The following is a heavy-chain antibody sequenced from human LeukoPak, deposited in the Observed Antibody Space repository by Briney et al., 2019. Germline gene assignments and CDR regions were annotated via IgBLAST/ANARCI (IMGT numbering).Heavy chain of an antibody. J-gene: IGHJ4*02. D-gene: IGHD6-19*01. Sequence: PGGSLRLSCAASGFTFSNYVMQWVRPAPGKGLEHVSAISSNGGNTYYANSVKDRFNISRDNSKNTLYLQMGSLRAEDMAVYYCARGGRYSSGWSDYWGQGTLVTVSS. V-gene: IGHV3-64*01. CDR1: GFTFSNYV. CDR2: ISSNGGNT. CDR3: ARGGRYSSGWSDY.